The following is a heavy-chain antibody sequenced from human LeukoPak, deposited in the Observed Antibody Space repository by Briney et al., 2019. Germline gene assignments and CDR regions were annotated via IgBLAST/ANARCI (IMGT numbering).Heavy chain of an antibody. Sequence: GASVKVSCKASGYTFTGYYMHWVRQAPGQGLEWMGWINPNSGGTNYAQKFQGRVTMTRDTSISTAYMELSRLRSDDTAVYYCARDLRALFTSILDLPPPYWGQGTLVTVSS. D-gene: IGHD3-3*01. J-gene: IGHJ4*02. CDR1: GYTFTGYY. V-gene: IGHV1-2*02. CDR3: ARDLRALFTSILDLPPPY. CDR2: INPNSGGT.